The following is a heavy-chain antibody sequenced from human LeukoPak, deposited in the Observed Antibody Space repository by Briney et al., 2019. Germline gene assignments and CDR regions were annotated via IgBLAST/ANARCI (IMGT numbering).Heavy chain of an antibody. CDR2: INHSGST. CDR3: ARGFVVVPASWFDP. V-gene: IGHV4-34*01. D-gene: IGHD2-2*01. J-gene: IGHJ5*02. CDR1: GGSFCGYY. Sequence: PSETLSLTCAVYGGSFCGYYWSWIRQPPGKGLEWIGEINHSGSTNYNPSLKSRVTISVDTSKNQFSLKLSSVTAADTAVYYCARGFVVVPASWFDPWGQGTLVTVSS.